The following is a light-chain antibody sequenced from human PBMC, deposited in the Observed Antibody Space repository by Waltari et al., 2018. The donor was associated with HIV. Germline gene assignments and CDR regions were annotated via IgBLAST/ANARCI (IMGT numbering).Light chain of an antibody. V-gene: IGLV1-44*01. CDR2: SND. CDR1: SSDAGSNT. Sequence: QSVLTQPPSLSGTPGQRGTISCSGRSSDAGSNTVNWYQQLPGTAPKLLMYSNDERPSGVPDRFSGSKSGTSASLAIRGLRSEDEADYYCAAWDDSLNGLVFGTGTKVTVL. J-gene: IGLJ1*01. CDR3: AAWDDSLNGLV.